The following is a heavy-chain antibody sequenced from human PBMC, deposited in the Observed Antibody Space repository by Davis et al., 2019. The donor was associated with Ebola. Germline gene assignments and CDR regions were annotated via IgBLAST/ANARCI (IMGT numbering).Heavy chain of an antibody. V-gene: IGHV3-74*01. J-gene: IGHJ4*02. D-gene: IGHD3-22*01. CDR1: RGFW. CDR2: INPDGGRT. CDR3: TRDFDRVRE. Sequence: HTGGSLRLSCAAFRGFWMHWVRQAPGKGLVWVSRINPDGGRTGYADSVKGRFTISRDSAKNTVYLQMNSLRVEDTAVYYCTRDFDRVREWGQVTLVTVSS.